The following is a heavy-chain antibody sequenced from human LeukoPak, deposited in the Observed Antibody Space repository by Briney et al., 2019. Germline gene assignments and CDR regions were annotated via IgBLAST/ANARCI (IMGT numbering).Heavy chain of an antibody. CDR1: GGTFSSYA. V-gene: IGHV1-69*13. CDR3: ARTSYDYVWGSYRLFDY. Sequence: LVKVSCKASGGTFSSYAISWVRQAPGQGLEWMGGIIPIFGTANYAQKFQGRVTITADESTSTAYMELSSLRSEDTAVYYCARTSYDYVWGSYRLFDYWGQGTLVTVSS. CDR2: IIPIFGTA. D-gene: IGHD3-16*02. J-gene: IGHJ4*02.